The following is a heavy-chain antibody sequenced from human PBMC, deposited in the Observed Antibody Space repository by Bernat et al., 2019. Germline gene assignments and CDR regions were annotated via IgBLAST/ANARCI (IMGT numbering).Heavy chain of an antibody. J-gene: IGHJ4*02. Sequence: EVQLVESGGGLVQPGGSLRLSCAASGFTFSSYSMNWVRQAPGKGLEWVSYISSSSSTIYYADSVKGRFTISRDNAKNSLYLQMNSLRAEDTAVYYCAGAGGIAAAGPFDPYWGQGTLVTVSS. D-gene: IGHD6-13*01. CDR3: AGAGGIAAAGPFDPY. CDR2: ISSSSSTI. CDR1: GFTFSSYS. V-gene: IGHV3-48*01.